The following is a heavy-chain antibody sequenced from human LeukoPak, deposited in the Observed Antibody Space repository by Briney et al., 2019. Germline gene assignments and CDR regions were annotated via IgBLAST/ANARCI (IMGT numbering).Heavy chain of an antibody. CDR3: ARTRNSGSSDY. CDR1: GGSISNYY. Sequence: SETLSLTCTVSGGSISNYYWSWIRQPPGKGLEWIAYIYYSGSTNYNPSLKSRVTISVDTSKNQFSLKLSSATAADTAVYYCARTRNSGSSDYWGQGTPVTVSS. V-gene: IGHV4-59*01. J-gene: IGHJ4*02. CDR2: IYYSGST. D-gene: IGHD6-19*01.